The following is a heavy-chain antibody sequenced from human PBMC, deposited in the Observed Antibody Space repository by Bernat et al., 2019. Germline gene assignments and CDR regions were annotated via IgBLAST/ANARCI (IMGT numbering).Heavy chain of an antibody. J-gene: IGHJ6*03. CDR2: IYYSGST. CDR3: ARDGSTIFGGYYYYYYMDV. D-gene: IGHD3-3*01. CDR1: GGSISSGGYY. Sequence: VQLQESGPGLVKPSQTLSLTCTVSGGSISSGGYYWSWIRQHPGKGLEWIGYIYYSGSTYYNPSLKSRVTISVDTSKNQFSLKLSSVTAADTAVYYCARDGSTIFGGYYYYYYMDVWGKGTTVTVSS. V-gene: IGHV4-31*03.